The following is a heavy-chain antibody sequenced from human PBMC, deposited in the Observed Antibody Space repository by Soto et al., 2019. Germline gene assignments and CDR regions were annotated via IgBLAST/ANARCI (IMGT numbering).Heavy chain of an antibody. CDR2: ISAYNGNT. J-gene: IGHJ5*02. CDR1: GYTFTSYG. Sequence: GASVKVSCKASGYTFTSYGINWVRQAPGQGLEWMGWISAYNGNTNYAQKLQGRVTMTTDTSTSTAYMELSSLRVEDTAIYYCARNFYDSGSYAPWFDPWGQGTLVTVSS. CDR3: ARNFYDSGSYAPWFDP. V-gene: IGHV1-18*01. D-gene: IGHD3-10*01.